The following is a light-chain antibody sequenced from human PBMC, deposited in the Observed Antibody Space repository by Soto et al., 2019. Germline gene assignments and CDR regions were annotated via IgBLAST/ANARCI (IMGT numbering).Light chain of an antibody. Sequence: QSVLTQPPSVSGAPGQRVTISCTGSSSNIGAGYDVHWYQPLPGTAPKLLIYGNSNRPSGVPDRFSGSKSGTSASLAITGLQAVDEADYYCQSYDSSLSGVVFGGGTKLPVL. V-gene: IGLV1-40*01. CDR3: QSYDSSLSGVV. J-gene: IGLJ2*01. CDR1: SSNIGAGYD. CDR2: GNS.